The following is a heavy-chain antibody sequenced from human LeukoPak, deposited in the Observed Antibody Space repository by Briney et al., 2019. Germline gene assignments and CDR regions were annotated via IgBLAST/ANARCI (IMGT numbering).Heavy chain of an antibody. CDR1: GGTFSSYA. D-gene: IGHD1-26*01. CDR3: ARGASGSY. V-gene: IGHV1-18*01. CDR2: ISTYNGNT. Sequence: ASVKVSCKASGGTFSSYAISWVRQAPGQGLEWMGWISTYNGNTHYAQKFQGRVTMITDTSTTTAYMELRSLRSDDTAVYYCARGASGSYWGQGTLVTVSS. J-gene: IGHJ4*02.